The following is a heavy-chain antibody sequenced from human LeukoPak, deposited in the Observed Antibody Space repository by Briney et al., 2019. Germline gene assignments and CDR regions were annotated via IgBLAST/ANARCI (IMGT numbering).Heavy chain of an antibody. V-gene: IGHV3-48*01. D-gene: IGHD2-8*02. CDR3: ARDGGGYCTGANCPDAFDF. Sequence: GGSLRLSCAASGFTFSSYTMNWVRQAPGGGLEWVAYISGSSGGIFYADSVKGRFTISRDNAKNSVYLRMNSLRAEDTAVYYCARDGGGYCTGANCPDAFDFWGQGTVVTVSS. CDR1: GFTFSSYT. CDR2: ISGSSGGI. J-gene: IGHJ3*01.